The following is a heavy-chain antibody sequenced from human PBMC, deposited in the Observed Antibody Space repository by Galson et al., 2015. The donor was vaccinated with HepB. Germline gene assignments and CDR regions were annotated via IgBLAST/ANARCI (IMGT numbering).Heavy chain of an antibody. Sequence: SLRLSCAASGFTVSRNYMNWVRQAPGKGLEWVSVIYSGGSTHYADSVKGRFTISRDNSKNTLYPQMNSLRAEDTAVYYCAGGGYYYDSNGYYYLDYWGQGTLVTVSS. V-gene: IGHV3-53*01. CDR3: AGGGYYYDSNGYYYLDY. J-gene: IGHJ4*02. D-gene: IGHD3-22*01. CDR2: IYSGGST. CDR1: GFTVSRNY.